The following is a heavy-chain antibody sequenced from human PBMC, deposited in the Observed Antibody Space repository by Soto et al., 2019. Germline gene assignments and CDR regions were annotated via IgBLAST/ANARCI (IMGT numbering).Heavy chain of an antibody. CDR2: ISSSSSTI. J-gene: IGHJ4*02. CDR1: GFTFSSYS. D-gene: IGHD6-25*01. V-gene: IGHV3-48*01. Sequence: EVQLVESGGGLVQPGGSLRLSCAASGFTFSSYSMNWVRQAPGKGLEWVSYISSSSSTIYYADSVKGRFTISRDNAKNSLYLQMNSLSAEDTAVYYCARESFFGRGSGSREIDYWGQGTLVTVSS. CDR3: ARESFFGRGSGSREIDY.